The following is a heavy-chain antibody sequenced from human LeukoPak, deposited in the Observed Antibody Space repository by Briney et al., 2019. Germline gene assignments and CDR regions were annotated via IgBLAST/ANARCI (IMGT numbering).Heavy chain of an antibody. J-gene: IGHJ4*02. CDR3: AAQGDPRPFDH. D-gene: IGHD1-26*01. CDR1: GYTFIAYY. Sequence: GASVKVSCKTSGYTFIAYYLHWVRQAPGQGLEWMGWLNPGPGGTLYAQKFQGRVTMTRDMSMTTAYMELTELRSDDTAVYYCAAQGDPRPFDHWGQGTLITVSS. CDR2: LNPGPGGT. V-gene: IGHV1-2*02.